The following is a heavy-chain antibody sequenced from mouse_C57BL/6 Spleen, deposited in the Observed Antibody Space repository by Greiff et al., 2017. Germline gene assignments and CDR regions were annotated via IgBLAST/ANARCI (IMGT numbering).Heavy chain of an antibody. D-gene: IGHD5-1*01. V-gene: IGHV1-20*01. J-gene: IGHJ1*03. CDR3: ARGEYHWYFDV. CDR1: GYSFTGYF. CDR2: INPYNGDT. Sequence: VQLQQSGPELVKPGDSVKISCKASGYSFTGYFMNWVMQSHGKSLEWIGRINPYNGDTFYNQKFKGKATLTVDKSSSTAHMELRSLTSEDSAVYYCARGEYHWYFDVWGTGTTVTVSS.